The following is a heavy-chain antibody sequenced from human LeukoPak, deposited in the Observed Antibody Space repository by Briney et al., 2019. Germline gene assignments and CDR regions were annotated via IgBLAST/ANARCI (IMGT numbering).Heavy chain of an antibody. J-gene: IGHJ4*02. D-gene: IGHD3-10*01. CDR2: IYYNGNI. V-gene: IGHV4-39*07. CDR1: GGSITNSNYY. CDR3: ARQLWFGEFHFDH. Sequence: SETLSLTCTVSGGSITNSNYYWGWIRQPPGKGLEWIGSIYYNGNIYYSPSLQSRVTMSVDTSKNQFSLKLTSVTAADTAVYYCARQLWFGEFHFDHWGQGNLVTVSS.